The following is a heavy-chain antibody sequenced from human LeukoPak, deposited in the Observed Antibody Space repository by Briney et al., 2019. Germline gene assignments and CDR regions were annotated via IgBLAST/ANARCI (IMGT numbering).Heavy chain of an antibody. D-gene: IGHD3-10*01. Sequence: GGSLRLSCAASGFTFSDYYLSWIRQAPGKGLDWVSYISSSSNTISYADSVKGRFTISRDNAKNSLYLQMNSLRAEDTAVYYCARGLGSGRHAFDIWGQGTMVTVSS. CDR2: ISSSSNTI. V-gene: IGHV3-11*04. J-gene: IGHJ3*02. CDR1: GFTFSDYY. CDR3: ARGLGSGRHAFDI.